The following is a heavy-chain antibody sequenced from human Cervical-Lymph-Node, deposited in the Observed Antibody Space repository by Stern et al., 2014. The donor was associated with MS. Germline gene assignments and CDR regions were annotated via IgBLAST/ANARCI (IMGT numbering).Heavy chain of an antibody. D-gene: IGHD6-19*01. Sequence: QVQLQQSGPGLVKPSETLSLTCTVSSGSFSSFDWSWLRQSPEKGLEWMGRIDSSGSNPYNPSFNSRVTTSLGTPTSQFPPKFRTVTAADTAKYYCVPAVAGQPFGYWGQGIPVTVSS. CDR1: SGSFSSFD. CDR3: VPAVAGQPFGY. CDR2: IDSSGSN. V-gene: IGHV4-4*07. J-gene: IGHJ4*02.